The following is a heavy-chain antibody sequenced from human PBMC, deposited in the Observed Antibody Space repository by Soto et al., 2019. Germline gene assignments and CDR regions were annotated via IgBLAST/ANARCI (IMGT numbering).Heavy chain of an antibody. CDR2: IYWDDDK. CDR1: GFSLSTTGVG. J-gene: IGHJ6*02. V-gene: IGHV2-5*02. Sequence: QITLKESGPPLVKPTQTLTLTCSFSGFSLSTTGVGVGWIRQPPGKALEWLALIYWDDDKRYNPSLNSRLTITKDTSKNQVVLAMTNMDPVDTATYYCVQSRCGGDCLKSYSSHSYYGLDVWGQGTTVTVSS. CDR3: VQSRCGGDCLKSYSSHSYYGLDV. D-gene: IGHD2-21*02.